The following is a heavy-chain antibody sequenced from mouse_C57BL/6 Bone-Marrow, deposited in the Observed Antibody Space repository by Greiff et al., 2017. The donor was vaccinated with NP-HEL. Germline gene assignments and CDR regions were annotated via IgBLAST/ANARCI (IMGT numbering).Heavy chain of an antibody. V-gene: IGHV5-6*01. CDR2: ISSGGSYT. D-gene: IGHD2-4*01. Sequence: EVQLVESGGDLVKPGGSLKLSCAASGFTFSSYGMSWVRQTPDKRLEWVATISSGGSYTYYPDSVKGRFTISRDNAKNTLYLQMSSLTSEDTAMYYCARHDYDSWFAYWGQGTLVTVSA. J-gene: IGHJ3*01. CDR3: ARHDYDSWFAY. CDR1: GFTFSSYG.